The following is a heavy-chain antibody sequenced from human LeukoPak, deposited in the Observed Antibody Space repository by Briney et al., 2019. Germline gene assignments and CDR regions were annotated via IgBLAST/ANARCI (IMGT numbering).Heavy chain of an antibody. V-gene: IGHV4-34*01. CDR3: ARGGLSSGWYGKYFQH. Sequence: TSETLSLTCAVYGGSFSGYYWSWIRQPPGKGLEWIGEINHSGSTNYNPSLKSRVTISVDTSKNQFSLKLSSVTAADTAVYYCARGGLSSGWYGKYFQHWGQGTLVTVSS. J-gene: IGHJ1*01. D-gene: IGHD6-19*01. CDR2: INHSGST. CDR1: GGSFSGYY.